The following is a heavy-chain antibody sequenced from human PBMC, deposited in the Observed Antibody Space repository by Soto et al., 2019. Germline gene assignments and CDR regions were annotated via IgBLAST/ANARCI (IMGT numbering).Heavy chain of an antibody. J-gene: IGHJ4*02. Sequence: QVQLVESGGGVVQPGRSLRLSCAVSGFTFSSYGMHWVRQAPGKGLEWVAVISDDGGNKYYADSVKGRFTISRDNSKNTLYLQMDSLRAEDTSVLYCAQGSSGDGYPHLDYWGQGATVTVSS. CDR2: ISDDGGNK. CDR1: GFTFSSYG. V-gene: IGHV3-30*03. D-gene: IGHD2-15*01. CDR3: AQGSSGDGYPHLDY.